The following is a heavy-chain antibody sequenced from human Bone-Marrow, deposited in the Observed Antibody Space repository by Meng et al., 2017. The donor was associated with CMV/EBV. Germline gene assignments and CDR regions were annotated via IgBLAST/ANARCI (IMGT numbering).Heavy chain of an antibody. Sequence: SETLSLTCTVSGGSISSYNWSWIRQPPGKGLEWIGYIYYSGSTNYNPSLKSRVTISVDTSKNQFSLKLSSVTAADTAVYYCARNGGDDAFDIWGQGTMVTVSS. V-gene: IGHV4-59*01. CDR2: IYYSGST. J-gene: IGHJ3*02. D-gene: IGHD2-21*01. CDR3: ARNGGDDAFDI. CDR1: GGSISSYN.